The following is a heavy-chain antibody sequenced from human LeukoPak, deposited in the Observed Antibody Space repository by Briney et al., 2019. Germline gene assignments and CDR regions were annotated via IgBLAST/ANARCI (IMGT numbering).Heavy chain of an antibody. CDR3: ARGFIAAPRLRYYGMDV. Sequence: GASVKVSCKASGYTFNSYGISWVRQAPGQGLEWMGWISAYNGNTNYAQKLQGRVTMTTDTSTSTAYMELRSLRSDDTAVYYCARGFIAAPRLRYYGMDVWGQGTTVTVSS. D-gene: IGHD6-6*01. CDR2: ISAYNGNT. V-gene: IGHV1-18*01. J-gene: IGHJ6*02. CDR1: GYTFNSYG.